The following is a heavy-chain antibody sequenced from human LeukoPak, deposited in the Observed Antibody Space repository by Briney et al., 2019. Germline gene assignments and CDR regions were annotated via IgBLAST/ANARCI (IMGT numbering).Heavy chain of an antibody. D-gene: IGHD4-17*01. V-gene: IGHV3-66*02. J-gene: IGHJ5*02. Sequence: PGGSLRLSCAASGFTVSAYAMAWVRQAPGKGLEWVSTIYDDNTYYADSVKGRFAISRDNSKSTLYLQMNSLRPEDTAVYYCARDVTVTDNCFDPWGQGTLVTVSS. CDR1: GFTVSAYA. CDR3: ARDVTVTDNCFDP. CDR2: IYDDNT.